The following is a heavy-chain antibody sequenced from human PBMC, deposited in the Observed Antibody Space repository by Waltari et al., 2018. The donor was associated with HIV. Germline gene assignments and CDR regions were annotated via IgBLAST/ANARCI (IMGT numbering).Heavy chain of an antibody. D-gene: IGHD4-17*01. V-gene: IGHV3-66*01. CDR3: ARGGDNGDINF. J-gene: IGHJ4*01. CDR1: GLIVSNNF. CDR2: IYICNNA. Sequence: EVHLVESGGGLVQPGGSLRISCAASGLIVSNNFMTWVRQAPGEWLVWVSVIYICNNAYYADSVECRFAISRDNSKHTVFLKMNSLRTEDTAMYYCARGGDNGDINFWGHGTLVTVSS.